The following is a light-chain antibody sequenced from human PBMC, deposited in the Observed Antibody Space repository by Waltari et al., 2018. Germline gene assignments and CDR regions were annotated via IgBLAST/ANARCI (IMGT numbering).Light chain of an antibody. CDR2: DVN. CDR3: SSYTTGNTRYV. CDR1: SSDIGAYNF. J-gene: IGLJ1*01. Sequence: QSALTQPASVSGSPGQSITISCTGTSSDIGAYNFVSWYQKHPGKAPKVMIYDVNNRPSGVSGRFSGSKSGNTASLTISGLQAEDEADYYCSSYTTGNTRYVFGSGTKVTVL. V-gene: IGLV2-14*03.